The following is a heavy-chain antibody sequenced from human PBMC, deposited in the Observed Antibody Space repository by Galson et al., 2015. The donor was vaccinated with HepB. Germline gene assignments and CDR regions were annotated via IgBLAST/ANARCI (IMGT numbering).Heavy chain of an antibody. CDR3: TRPHCSSTSCYAGASPYYYYGMDV. Sequence: SVKVSCKASGGTFSSYAISWVRQAPGQGLEWMGGIIPIFGTANYAQKFQGRVTITADESTSTAYMELSSLRSEDTAVYYCTRPHCSSTSCYAGASPYYYYGMDVWGQGTTVTVSS. CDR2: IIPIFGTA. J-gene: IGHJ6*02. D-gene: IGHD2-2*01. V-gene: IGHV1-69*13. CDR1: GGTFSSYA.